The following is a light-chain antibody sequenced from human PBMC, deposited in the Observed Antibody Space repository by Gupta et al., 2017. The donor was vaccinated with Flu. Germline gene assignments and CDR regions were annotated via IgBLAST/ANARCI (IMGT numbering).Light chain of an antibody. Sequence: PSTLSASVGDRVTITCRASQTFSSWLAWYQQKPGKAPKLLIYRASNLESGVPSRFSGSGSGTEFTLTISSLQPDDSATYYCQQYASYPSTFGQGTKLEIK. CDR1: QTFSSW. J-gene: IGKJ2*01. CDR2: RAS. V-gene: IGKV1-5*03. CDR3: QQYASYPST.